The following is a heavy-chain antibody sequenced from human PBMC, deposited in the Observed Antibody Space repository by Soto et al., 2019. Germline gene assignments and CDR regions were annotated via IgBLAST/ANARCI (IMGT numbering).Heavy chain of an antibody. CDR3: TSDLPGVTTNSGFDY. CDR2: FKCRGDGGTT. V-gene: IGHV3-15*07. CDR1: GFTFSNAW. Sequence: EVQLVESGGGLVNPGGSLRLSCAASGFTFSNAWMNWVRQAPGQGLEWVARFKCRGDGGTTDYAAPGKGRFTISRDDSENTLCLQMDSLKIEDTAVYFCTSDLPGVTTNSGFDYWGQGILVTVSS. D-gene: IGHD7-27*01. J-gene: IGHJ4*02.